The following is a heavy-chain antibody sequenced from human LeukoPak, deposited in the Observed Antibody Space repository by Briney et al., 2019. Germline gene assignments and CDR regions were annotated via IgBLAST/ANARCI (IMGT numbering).Heavy chain of an antibody. Sequence: GRSLGLSCTTSGFTFTNYGINWVRQAPGKGLEWVAAIWYDGSKTSYTDSVKGRFTVSRDISKNTVYLQMNGLKAEDTAVYYCARDDCSTTPCYAFWGQGTLVTVSS. V-gene: IGHV3-33*01. J-gene: IGHJ4*02. CDR2: IWYDGSKT. CDR1: GFTFTNYG. D-gene: IGHD2-2*01. CDR3: ARDDCSTTPCYAF.